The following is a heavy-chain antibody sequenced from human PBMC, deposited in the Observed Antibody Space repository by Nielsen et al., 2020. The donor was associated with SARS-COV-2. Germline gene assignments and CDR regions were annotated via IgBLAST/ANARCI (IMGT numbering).Heavy chain of an antibody. CDR1: GFTFDDYA. CDR3: AKDSGDSSGYYIGDWYVDL. D-gene: IGHD3-22*01. Sequence: SLKISCAASGFTFDDYAMHWVRQAPGKGLEWVSGSSRNSGSIGYADSVKGRFTISRDNAKNSLYLQMNSLRAEDTALYYCAKDSGDSSGYYIGDWYVDLWGRGTLVTVSS. CDR2: SSRNSGSI. V-gene: IGHV3-9*01. J-gene: IGHJ2*01.